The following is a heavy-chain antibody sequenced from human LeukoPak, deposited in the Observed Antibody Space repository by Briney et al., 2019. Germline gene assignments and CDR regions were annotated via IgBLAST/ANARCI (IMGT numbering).Heavy chain of an antibody. D-gene: IGHD6-13*01. V-gene: IGHV1-69*05. CDR3: ARGGYSSSTAGRGGYYMDV. CDR1: GGTFSSYA. CDR2: IIPIFGTA. Sequence: ASVKVSCKASGGTFSSYAISWVRQAPGQGLEWMGGIIPIFGTANYAQKFQGRVTITTDESTSTAYMELSSLRSEDTAVYYCARGGYSSSTAGRGGYYMDVWGKGTTVTVSS. J-gene: IGHJ6*03.